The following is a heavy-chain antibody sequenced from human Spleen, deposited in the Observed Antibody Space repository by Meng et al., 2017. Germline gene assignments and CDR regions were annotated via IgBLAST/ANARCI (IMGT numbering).Heavy chain of an antibody. CDR3: ASWIYSCGWQ. Sequence: QVQLQESGPGLVEPSGTLSLTCAVSGASIATTNWWGWVRQPPGKGLEWIGEIHLGGDTNYNPSLKSRVTIAIDKSKNQFSLKLTSVTAADTAVYYCASWIYSCGWQWGQGALVTVSS. D-gene: IGHD6-19*01. CDR1: GASIATTNW. CDR2: IHLGGDT. J-gene: IGHJ4*02. V-gene: IGHV4-4*02.